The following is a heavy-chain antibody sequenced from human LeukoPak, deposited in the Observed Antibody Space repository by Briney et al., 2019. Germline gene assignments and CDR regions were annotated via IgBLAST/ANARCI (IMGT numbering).Heavy chain of an antibody. CDR3: TGRSVAFYYDSREP. V-gene: IGHV4-59*01. CDR1: GGSISSYY. J-gene: IGHJ4*02. CDR2: MYYSGGT. Sequence: PSETLSLTCTVSGGSISSYYWSWIRQPPGKGLEWIGYMYYSGGTNYNPSLKSRVTMSVDTSKNQFSLKLRSVTAADTAVYYCTGRSVAFYYDSREPRGQGTLVTVSS. D-gene: IGHD3-22*01.